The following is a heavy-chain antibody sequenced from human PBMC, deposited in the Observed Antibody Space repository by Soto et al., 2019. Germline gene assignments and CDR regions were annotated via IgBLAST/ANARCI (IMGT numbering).Heavy chain of an antibody. CDR1: GFTFSSYS. CDR2: ISSSSSTI. D-gene: IGHD6-6*01. V-gene: IGHV3-48*02. CDR3: ARDFYSSSSGAEGFDY. J-gene: IGHJ4*02. Sequence: GGSLRLSCAASGFTFSSYSMNWVRQAPGKGLEWVSYISSSSSTIYYADSVKGRFTISRDNAKNSLYLQMNSLRDEDTAVYYCARDFYSSSSGAEGFDYWGQGTLVTVSS.